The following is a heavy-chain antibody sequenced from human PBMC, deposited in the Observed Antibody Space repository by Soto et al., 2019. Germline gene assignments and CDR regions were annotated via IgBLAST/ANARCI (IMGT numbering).Heavy chain of an antibody. CDR1: GGSVNSGGSY. V-gene: IGHV4-31*03. CDR3: AREDVAYQGSESYNWFDP. J-gene: IGHJ5*02. CDR2: ISYSGST. D-gene: IGHD3-10*01. Sequence: QVQLQESGPGLVKPSQTLSLTCTVSGGSVNSGGSYWTWIRQLPGKGLEWIGYISYSGSTYYSPSLGSRVTISPDPSKNQFSLKLSSVTAADTAVYYCAREDVAYQGSESYNWFDPWSQGTLVTVSS.